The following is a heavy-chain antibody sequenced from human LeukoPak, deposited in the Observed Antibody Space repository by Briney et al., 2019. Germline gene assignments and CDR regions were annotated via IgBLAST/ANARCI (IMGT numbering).Heavy chain of an antibody. CDR1: GGSISSSSYY. Sequence: PSETLSLTCTVSGGSISSSSYYWSWIRQPAGKGLEWIGRIYTSGSTNYNPSLKSRVTMSVDTSKNQFSLKLSSVTAADTAVYYCARDSGREYYFDYWGQGTLVTVSS. CDR2: IYTSGST. CDR3: ARDSGREYYFDY. D-gene: IGHD3-10*01. J-gene: IGHJ4*02. V-gene: IGHV4-61*02.